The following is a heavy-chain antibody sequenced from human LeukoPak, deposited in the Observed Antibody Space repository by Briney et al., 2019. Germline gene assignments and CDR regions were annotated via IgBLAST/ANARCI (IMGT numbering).Heavy chain of an antibody. CDR3: ASRRYYDFWSGYYTQNYFDY. Sequence: SETLSLTCAVYGGSFSGYYWSWIRQPPGKGLEWIGEINHSGSTNYNPSLKSRVTISVDTSKNQFSLKLSSVTAADTAVYYCASRRYYDFWSGYYTQNYFDYWGQGTLVTVSS. V-gene: IGHV4-34*01. D-gene: IGHD3-3*01. CDR1: GGSFSGYY. CDR2: INHSGST. J-gene: IGHJ4*02.